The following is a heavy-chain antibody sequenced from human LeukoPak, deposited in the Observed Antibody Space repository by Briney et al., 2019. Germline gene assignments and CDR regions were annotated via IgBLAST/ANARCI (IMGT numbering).Heavy chain of an antibody. Sequence: GGSLRLSCVASGFTFSSYSMSWVRQAPGKGLEWVSYIDTSSSTIYYADSVKGRFTISRDNAKNSLYLQMKSLRAEDTTVYYCARDMGYSGSWPGYFDYWGRGVLVTVSS. CDR2: IDTSSSTI. J-gene: IGHJ4*02. D-gene: IGHD1-26*01. V-gene: IGHV3-48*04. CDR3: ARDMGYSGSWPGYFDY. CDR1: GFTFSSYS.